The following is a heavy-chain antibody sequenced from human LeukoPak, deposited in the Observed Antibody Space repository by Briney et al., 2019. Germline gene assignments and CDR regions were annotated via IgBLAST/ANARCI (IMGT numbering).Heavy chain of an antibody. CDR1: GFTFSSYT. V-gene: IGHV3-21*01. J-gene: IGHJ4*02. Sequence: GGSLRLSCAASGFTFSSYTMNWVRQALGKGLEWVSSITDSSSSMYYADSVKGRFPISRDNTKNSLYLQMNSLRAEDTAVYYCARDFSSGSYYGDYYFDYWGQGTLVTVSS. D-gene: IGHD1-26*01. CDR2: ITDSSSSM. CDR3: ARDFSSGSYYGDYYFDY.